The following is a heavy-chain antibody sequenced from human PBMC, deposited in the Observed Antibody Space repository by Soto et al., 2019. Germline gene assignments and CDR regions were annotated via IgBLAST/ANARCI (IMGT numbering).Heavy chain of an antibody. CDR3: ARSYVDILTGYYVWGFGMDV. Sequence: QVQLVQSGAEVKKPGSSVKVSCKASGGTFSSYAISWVRQAPGQGLEWMGGIIPIFGTANYAQKFQGRVTITADESTSTAYMELSSLRSEDTAVYYCARSYVDILTGYYVWGFGMDVWGQGTTVTVSS. J-gene: IGHJ6*02. CDR1: GGTFSSYA. D-gene: IGHD3-9*01. V-gene: IGHV1-69*01. CDR2: IIPIFGTA.